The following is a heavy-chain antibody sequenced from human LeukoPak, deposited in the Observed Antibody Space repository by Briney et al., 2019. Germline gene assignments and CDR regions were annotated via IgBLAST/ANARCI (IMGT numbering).Heavy chain of an antibody. J-gene: IGHJ6*03. D-gene: IGHD1-26*01. CDR2: ISAYNGNT. V-gene: IGHV1-18*01. CDR1: GYTVTSHG. CDR3: ARTRAEVGATNNYYYYYMDV. Sequence: GASVKVSCKASGYTVTSHGISWVRQAPGQGLEWMGWISAYNGNTNYAQKLQGRVTMTTDTSTSTAYMELRSLRSDDTAVYYCARTRAEVGATNNYYYYYMDVWGKGTTVTISS.